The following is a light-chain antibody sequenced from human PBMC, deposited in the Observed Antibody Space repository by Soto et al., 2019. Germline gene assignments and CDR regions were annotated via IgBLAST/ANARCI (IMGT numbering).Light chain of an antibody. Sequence: EIVLTQSPGTLSLSPWERATLSCRASHTISSSYLAWYQQKPGQAPRLLMYGISRRATGIPDRFSGSGSGTDFTLTITRLEPEDFAVYYCQLYSNSPPMYTFGQGTKVDIK. CDR2: GIS. CDR1: HTISSSY. J-gene: IGKJ2*01. V-gene: IGKV3-20*01. CDR3: QLYSNSPPMYT.